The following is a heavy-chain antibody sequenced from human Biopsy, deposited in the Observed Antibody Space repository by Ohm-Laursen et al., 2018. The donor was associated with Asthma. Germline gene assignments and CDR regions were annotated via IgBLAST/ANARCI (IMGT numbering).Heavy chain of an antibody. Sequence: SLRLSCTASGFTFSDYYMSWIRQAPGKGLEWPSYINGKSNSIEYADSVKGRFTISRDNAKNSLYLQMNSLRAEDTAVYYCARDSYSSGLYDDFESWGQGTLVTVSS. CDR1: GFTFSDYY. J-gene: IGHJ4*02. D-gene: IGHD6-25*01. CDR3: ARDSYSSGLYDDFES. CDR2: INGKSNSI. V-gene: IGHV3-11*01.